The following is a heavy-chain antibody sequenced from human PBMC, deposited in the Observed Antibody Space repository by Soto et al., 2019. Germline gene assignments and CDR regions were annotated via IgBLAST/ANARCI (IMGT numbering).Heavy chain of an antibody. D-gene: IGHD3-22*01. Sequence: QVQLVESGGGVVQPGRSLRLSCAASGLTFSTYTLHWVRQAPGKGLEWVALILDDGSDKFYADSVKGRFTISRDNSKSALYLQMNSLRTEDTAVYYCSAMNRSGYSVDFWGQGTLCTVSS. J-gene: IGHJ4*02. CDR2: ILDDGSDK. CDR3: SAMNRSGYSVDF. CDR1: GLTFSTYT. V-gene: IGHV3-30*14.